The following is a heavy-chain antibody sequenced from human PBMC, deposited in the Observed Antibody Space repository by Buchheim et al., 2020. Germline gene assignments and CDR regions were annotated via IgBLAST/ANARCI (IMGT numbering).Heavy chain of an antibody. V-gene: IGHV3-30*18. J-gene: IGHJ4*02. D-gene: IGHD2-2*01. CDR1: GFTFSSYG. CDR2: ISYDGSNK. Sequence: QVQLVESGGGVVQPGRSLRLSCAASGFTFSSYGMHWVRQAPGKGVEWVAVISYDGSNKYYADSVKGRFTISRHNSKNTLYLQMNSMRAEDTAVYYCAKEGSDIVVVPAAKREFDYWGQGTL. CDR3: AKEGSDIVVVPAAKREFDY.